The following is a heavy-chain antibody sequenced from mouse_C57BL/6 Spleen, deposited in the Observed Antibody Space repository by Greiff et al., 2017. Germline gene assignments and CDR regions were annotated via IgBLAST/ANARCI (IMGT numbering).Heavy chain of an antibody. CDR3: ARGGGYFDY. V-gene: IGHV1-69*01. CDR1: GYTFTSYW. Sequence: VQLQQSGAELVMPGASVKLSCKASGYTFTSYWMHWVKQRPGQGLEWIGEIDPSDSYTNYNQKFKGKSTLTVDKSSSTAYMQLSSLTSEDSAVYYCARGGGYFDYWGQGTTLTVSS. CDR2: IDPSDSYT. J-gene: IGHJ2*01.